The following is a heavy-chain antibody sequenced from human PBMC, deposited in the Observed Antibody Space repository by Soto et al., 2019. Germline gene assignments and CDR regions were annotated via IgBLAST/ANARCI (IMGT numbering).Heavy chain of an antibody. V-gene: IGHV4-31*03. CDR1: GGSISSGGYY. J-gene: IGHJ4*02. D-gene: IGHD3-3*01. CDR2: IYYSGST. CDR3: ARNPRRARFLEWSYYFDY. Sequence: SETLSLTCTVSGGSISSGGYYWSWIRQHPGKGLEWIGYIYYSGSTYYNPSLKSRVTISVDTSKNQFSLKLSSVTAADTAVYYCARNPRRARFLEWSYYFDYWGQGTLVTVSS.